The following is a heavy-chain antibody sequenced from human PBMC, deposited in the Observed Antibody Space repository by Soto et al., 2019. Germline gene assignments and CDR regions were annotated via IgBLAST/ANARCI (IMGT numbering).Heavy chain of an antibody. Sequence: QVQLVESGGGVVQPGRSLRLSCAASGFTFSSYAMYWVRQAPGKGLEWVAVISYDGTTKFYADSVKGRFTISRDNSKNTLYLQLNSLRAEDTAVFYCAKGGGHCSGGSCCPDYWCQGTLVTVSS. CDR1: GFTFSSYA. D-gene: IGHD2-15*01. J-gene: IGHJ4*02. CDR3: AKGGGHCSGGSCCPDY. V-gene: IGHV3-30*18. CDR2: ISYDGTTK.